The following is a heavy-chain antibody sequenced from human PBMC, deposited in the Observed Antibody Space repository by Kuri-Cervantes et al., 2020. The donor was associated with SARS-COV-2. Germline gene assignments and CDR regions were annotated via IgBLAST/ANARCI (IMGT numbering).Heavy chain of an antibody. J-gene: IGHJ1*01. V-gene: IGHV5-51*01. CDR3: ARLPPMTTQGYFQH. D-gene: IGHD3-22*01. Sequence: GGSLRLSCKGSGYSFTSYWIGWVRQMPGRGLEWMGIIYPGDSDTRYSPSFQGQVTISADKSISTAYLQWSSLKASDTAMYYCARLPPMTTQGYFQHWGQGTLVTVSS. CDR2: IYPGDSDT. CDR1: GYSFTSYW.